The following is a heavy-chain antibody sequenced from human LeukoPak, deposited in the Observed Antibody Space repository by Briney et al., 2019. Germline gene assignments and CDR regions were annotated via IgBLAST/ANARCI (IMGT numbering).Heavy chain of an antibody. CDR3: AKASTRRGIAARQGAFDI. V-gene: IGHV3-11*01. Sequence: PGGSLRLSCAASGFTFSDYYMSWIRQAPGKGLEWVSYISSSGSTIYYADSVKGRFTISRDNAKNSLYLQMNSLRAEDMALYYCAKASTRRGIAARQGAFDIWGQGTMVTVSS. J-gene: IGHJ3*02. CDR1: GFTFSDYY. D-gene: IGHD6-6*01. CDR2: ISSSGSTI.